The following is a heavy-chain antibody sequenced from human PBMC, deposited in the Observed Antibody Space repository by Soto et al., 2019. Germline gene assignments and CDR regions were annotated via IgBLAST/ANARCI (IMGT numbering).Heavy chain of an antibody. CDR1: GDSISSYY. CDR2: IYYSGRT. J-gene: IGHJ4*02. Sequence: QVQLQESGPRLVKPSETLSLTCTVSGDSISSYYWTWLRQPPGKGLEYIGYIYYSGRTYYNPSLKSRVTISVDTSKDQFSLKLSSVNAADTAVYYCARGHLGITTTGTWYDFDYWGQGTLVTVSS. V-gene: IGHV4-59*01. CDR3: ARGHLGITTTGTWYDFDY. D-gene: IGHD2-15*01.